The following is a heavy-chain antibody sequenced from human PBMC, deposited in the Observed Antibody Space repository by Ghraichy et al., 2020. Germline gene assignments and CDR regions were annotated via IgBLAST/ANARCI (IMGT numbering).Heavy chain of an antibody. D-gene: IGHD4-23*01. CDR3: ARERNLAMTVANWFDP. CDR1: GGSFSGYY. Sequence: SQTLSLTCAVDGGSFSGYYWIWIRQPPGKGLEWIGEINHSGSTNYNPSLKSRVTISVDTSKNQFSLKLSSVTAADTAVYYCARERNLAMTVANWFDPWGQGTLVTVSS. V-gene: IGHV4-34*01. J-gene: IGHJ5*02. CDR2: INHSGST.